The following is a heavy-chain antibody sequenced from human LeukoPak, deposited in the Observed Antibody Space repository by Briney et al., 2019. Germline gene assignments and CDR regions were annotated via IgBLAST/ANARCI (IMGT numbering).Heavy chain of an antibody. J-gene: IGHJ4*02. CDR1: GDPISSYSNYK. CDR2: TYDSGST. CDR3: AREGTYGKLRGVGY. D-gene: IGHD1-14*01. V-gene: IGHV4-31*03. Sequence: PSETLSLTCTVSGDPISSYSNYKWNWIRQHPGKGLEWLGYTYDSGSTYYNPSLESRVIISIDTSKNQFSLKLTSVTAADSAIYYCAREGTYGKLRGVGYWGPGTLVTVSS.